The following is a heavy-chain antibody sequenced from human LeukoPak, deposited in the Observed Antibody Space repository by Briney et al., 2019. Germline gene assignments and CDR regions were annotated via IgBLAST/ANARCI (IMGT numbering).Heavy chain of an antibody. CDR3: AHRRKYSSSWYYFDY. J-gene: IGHJ4*02. Sequence: SGPTLVKPTQTLTLTCTFSGFSLSTSGVGVGWIRQPPGEALEWLALIYWDDDKRYSPSLKSRLTITKDTSKNQVVLTMTNMDPVDTATYYCAHRRKYSSSWYYFDYWGQGTLVTVSS. CDR1: GFSLSTSGVG. CDR2: IYWDDDK. V-gene: IGHV2-5*02. D-gene: IGHD6-13*01.